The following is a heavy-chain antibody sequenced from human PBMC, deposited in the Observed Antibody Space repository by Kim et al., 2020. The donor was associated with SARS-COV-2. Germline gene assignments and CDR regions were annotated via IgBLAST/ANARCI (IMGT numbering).Heavy chain of an antibody. CDR2: ISGSGGIT. CDR1: GFMFKTYV. V-gene: IGHV3-23*01. J-gene: IGHJ4*03. D-gene: IGHD6-6*01. CDR3: ANTMYSSSSGQVY. Sequence: GGSLRLSCVGSGFMFKTYVMSWVRQAPGKGLEWVSGISGSGGITYYADSVKGRFTISRDNSKNTVYLQMNNLRPEDTATYYCANTMYSSSSGQVYWGQGT.